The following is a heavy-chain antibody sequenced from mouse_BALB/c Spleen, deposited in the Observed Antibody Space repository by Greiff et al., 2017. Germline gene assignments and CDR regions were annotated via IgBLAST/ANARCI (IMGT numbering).Heavy chain of an antibody. V-gene: IGHV1-14*01. J-gene: IGHJ2*01. Sequence: EVKLMESGPELVKPGASVKMSCKASGYTFTSYVMHWVKQKPGQGLEWIGYINPYNDGTKYNEKFKGKATLTSDKSSSTAYMELSSLTSEDSAVYYCANGNDFFDYWGQGTTLTVAS. D-gene: IGHD2-2*01. CDR3: ANGNDFFDY. CDR2: INPYNDGT. CDR1: GYTFTSYV.